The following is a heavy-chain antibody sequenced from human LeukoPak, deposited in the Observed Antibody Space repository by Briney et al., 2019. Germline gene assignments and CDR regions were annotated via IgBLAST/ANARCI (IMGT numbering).Heavy chain of an antibody. CDR1: GFAFSDYW. CDR2: IKSDESER. D-gene: IGHD2-2*01. Sequence: GGSLRLSCVASGFAFSDYWMSWVRQAPGKGLEWVANIKSDESERFFLDSVKGRFTISRDNAKNSLYLQMNSLGAEDTAVYYCARYQLLNFDYWGQGTLVTVSS. J-gene: IGHJ4*02. CDR3: ARYQLLNFDY. V-gene: IGHV3-7*01.